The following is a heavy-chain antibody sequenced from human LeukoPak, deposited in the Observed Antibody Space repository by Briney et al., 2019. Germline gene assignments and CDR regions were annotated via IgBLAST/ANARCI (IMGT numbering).Heavy chain of an antibody. CDR3: ARSKYQLLSQYNWFDP. V-gene: IGHV4-31*03. CDR2: IYYSGST. CDR1: GGSISSGGYY. D-gene: IGHD2-2*01. J-gene: IGHJ5*02. Sequence: SETLSLTCTVSGGSISSGGYYWSWIRQHPGKGLEWIGYIYYSGSTYYNPSLKSRVTISVDTSKNQFSPKLSSVTAADTAVYYCARSKYQLLSQYNWFDPWGQGTLVTVSS.